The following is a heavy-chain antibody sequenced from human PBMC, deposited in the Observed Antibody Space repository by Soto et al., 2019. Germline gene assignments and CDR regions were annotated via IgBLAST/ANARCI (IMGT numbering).Heavy chain of an antibody. Sequence: ASVKVSCKASGGTFSSYTISWVRQAPGQGLEWMGRIIPILGIANYAQKFQGRVTITADKSTSTAYMELSSLRSEDTAVYYCARDSSVVVPAANPNNYYYYYMDVWGKGTTVTVSS. D-gene: IGHD2-2*01. J-gene: IGHJ6*03. V-gene: IGHV1-69*04. CDR3: ARDSSVVVPAANPNNYYYYYMDV. CDR1: GGTFSSYT. CDR2: IIPILGIA.